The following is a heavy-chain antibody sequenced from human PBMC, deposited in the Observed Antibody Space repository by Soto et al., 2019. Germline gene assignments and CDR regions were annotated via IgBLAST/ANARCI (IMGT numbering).Heavy chain of an antibody. D-gene: IGHD7-27*01. J-gene: IGHJ4*02. Sequence: SETLSLSCTVSGGSISSGDYYWSWIRQPPGKGLEWIGYIYYSGSTYYNPSLKSRVTISVDTSKNQFSLKLSSVTAADTAVYYCARVTGDDYDTFDYWGQGTLVTVSS. V-gene: IGHV4-30-4*01. CDR1: GGSISSGDYY. CDR3: ARVTGDDYDTFDY. CDR2: IYYSGST.